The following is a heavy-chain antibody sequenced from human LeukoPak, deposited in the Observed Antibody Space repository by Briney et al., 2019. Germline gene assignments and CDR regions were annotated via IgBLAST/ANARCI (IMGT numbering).Heavy chain of an antibody. CDR2: IYSGGST. V-gene: IGHV3-53*01. CDR1: GFTVSSNY. CDR3: ARLGGGLVIRDLAY. Sequence: PGGSLRLSCAASGFTVSSNYMSWVRQAPGKGLEWVSVIYSGGSTYYADSVKGRFTISRDNSKNTLYLQMNSLRAEDTAVYYCARLGGGLVIRDLAYWGQGTLVTVSS. J-gene: IGHJ4*02. D-gene: IGHD3-9*01.